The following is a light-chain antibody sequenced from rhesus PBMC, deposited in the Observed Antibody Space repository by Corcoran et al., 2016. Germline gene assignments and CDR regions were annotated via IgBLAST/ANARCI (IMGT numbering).Light chain of an antibody. J-gene: IGKJ1*01. CDR1: QSLLGSSNNKNY. CDR2: WAS. Sequence: DIVMTQSPDSLAVSLGERVTINCKSSQSLLGSSNNKNYLTWYQQKPGQAPKLLIYWASTRESGDAATRLLDGGSTRESGGPDRFVGSGSGTDFTLTISDLQAEDVAVYYCHQYYRSPWTFGQGTKVEIK. V-gene: IGKV4-1*01. CDR3: HQYYRSPWT.